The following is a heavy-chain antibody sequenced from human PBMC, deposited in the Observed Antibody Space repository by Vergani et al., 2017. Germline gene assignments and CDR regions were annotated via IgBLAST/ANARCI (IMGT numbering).Heavy chain of an antibody. D-gene: IGHD5-12*01. V-gene: IGHV3-30-3*01. CDR1: GFTFSSYA. Sequence: QVQLVESGGGVVQPGRSLRLSCAASGFTFSSYAMHWVRQAPGKGLEWVAVISYDGSNKYYADSVKGRFTISRDNSKNTLYLQMNSLRAEDTAVYYCARGEVATIDLSFDYWGQGTLVTVSS. CDR3: ARGEVATIDLSFDY. J-gene: IGHJ4*02. CDR2: ISYDGSNK.